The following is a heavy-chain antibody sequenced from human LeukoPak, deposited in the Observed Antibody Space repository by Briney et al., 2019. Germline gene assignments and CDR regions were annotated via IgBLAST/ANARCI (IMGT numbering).Heavy chain of an antibody. Sequence: PGGSLRLSCAASGFTFSNYYMRWIRQAPGKGLEWVSYISSSGSTIYYADSVKGRSTISRDNAKNSLYLQMNSLRAEDTAVYYCASVRVPGYCSSGSCYYYYMDVWGKGTTVTVSS. J-gene: IGHJ6*03. V-gene: IGHV3-11*01. CDR3: ASVRVPGYCSSGSCYYYYMDV. CDR2: ISSSGSTI. CDR1: GFTFSNYY. D-gene: IGHD2-15*01.